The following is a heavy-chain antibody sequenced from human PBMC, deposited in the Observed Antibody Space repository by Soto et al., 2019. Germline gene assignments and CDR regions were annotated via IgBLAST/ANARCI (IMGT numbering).Heavy chain of an antibody. Sequence: EVQLVESGGGLIQPGGSLRLICAASGLSVTANYMTWVRQAPGKELEWLSIIYRGGGTYYADSLKGRAIISRDGSRNMVFLQMNSLTAEDAGVYYCARRDDSETFDIWGRGTAVNVSS. V-gene: IGHV3-53*01. J-gene: IGHJ3*02. D-gene: IGHD5-18*01. CDR2: IYRGGGT. CDR3: ARRDDSETFDI. CDR1: GLSVTANY.